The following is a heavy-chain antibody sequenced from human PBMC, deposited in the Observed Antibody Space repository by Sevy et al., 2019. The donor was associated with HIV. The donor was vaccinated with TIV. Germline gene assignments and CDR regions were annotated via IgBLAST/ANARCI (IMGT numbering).Heavy chain of an antibody. CDR2: IYHSGTT. CDR1: GGSISSGDYH. V-gene: IGHV4-30-4*01. CDR3: ARLPICYCGGVTCFLYRMDV. J-gene: IGHJ6*02. Sequence: SETLSLTCTVSGGSISSGDYHWSWIRQPPGKGLEYIGYIYHSGTTYYNPSLKSRLTISGDTPKNQFSLTLTSVTAADTAFYYWARLPICYCGGVTCFLYRMDVWGQGTTVTVSS. D-gene: IGHD2-21*01.